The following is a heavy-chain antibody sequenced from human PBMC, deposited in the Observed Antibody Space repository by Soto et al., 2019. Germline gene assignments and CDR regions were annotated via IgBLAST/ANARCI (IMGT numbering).Heavy chain of an antibody. CDR3: ARRGALGYYGMDV. J-gene: IGHJ6*02. V-gene: IGHV1-46*01. D-gene: IGHD3-10*01. CDR2: INPSGGST. CDR1: GYTFTSYY. Sequence: QVQLVQSGAEVKKPGASVKVSCKASGYTFTSYYMHWVRQAPGQGLEWMGIINPSGGSTSYAQKFQGRVTMTRDTSTSTVYMELSSLRSEDTAVYYCARRGALGYYGMDVWGQGTTVTVS.